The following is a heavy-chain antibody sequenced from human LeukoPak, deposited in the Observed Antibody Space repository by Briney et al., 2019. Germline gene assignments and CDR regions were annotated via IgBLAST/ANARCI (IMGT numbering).Heavy chain of an antibody. J-gene: IGHJ4*02. D-gene: IGHD1-26*01. CDR2: LNDDGSTT. CDR3: ARALGSPLDF. Sequence: GGSLKLSCAASGFTFSRFWMDWVRQSPGKCLVWVSRLNDDGSTTTYADSVKGRFTISRDNAKNTLYLQMNSLRAEDTSVYYCARALGSPLDFWGQGTLVTVST. V-gene: IGHV3-74*01. CDR1: GFTFSRFW.